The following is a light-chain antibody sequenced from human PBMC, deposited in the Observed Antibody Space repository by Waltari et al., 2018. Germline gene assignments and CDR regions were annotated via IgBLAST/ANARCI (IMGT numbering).Light chain of an antibody. CDR2: EAS. Sequence: DIQMTQSPSTLSASVGDRVTITCRASQSISSSLAWYQQKPGKAPKLLIYEASNLESGVPSRFSGSGSGTEFTLTISSLQPDDFATYYCQQYNSYSLTFGGGTKVEIK. J-gene: IGKJ4*01. CDR3: QQYNSYSLT. CDR1: QSISSS. V-gene: IGKV1-5*03.